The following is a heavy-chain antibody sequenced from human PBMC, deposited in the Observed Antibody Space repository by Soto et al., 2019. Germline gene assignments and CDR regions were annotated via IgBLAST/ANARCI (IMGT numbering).Heavy chain of an antibody. V-gene: IGHV3-23*01. CDR1: GFTFTDYA. J-gene: IGHJ4*02. CDR2: ISGIGGST. Sequence: EVQLLESGGGLVQPGGSLRLSCAASGFTFTDYALSWVRQAPGKGLEWVATISGIGGSTYLADSVKGRLGISRDNTKNTVSLIMNSLRAQDTAVYFCARGSSGYISSWYYFDYWGRGTLVTVSS. CDR3: ARGSSGYISSWYYFDY. D-gene: IGHD6-13*01.